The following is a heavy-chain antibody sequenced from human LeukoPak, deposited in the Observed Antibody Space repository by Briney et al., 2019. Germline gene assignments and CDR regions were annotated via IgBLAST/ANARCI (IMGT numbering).Heavy chain of an antibody. J-gene: IGHJ4*02. D-gene: IGHD1-26*01. Sequence: PGGSLRLSCAASGFTFNDYYMTWIRQAPGTGLEWLSYISTSGGAIYYADSVKGRFTISRDNAKKSLYLQMNSLRAEDTAVYYCARAIGSGSYPDYWGLGTLVTVSS. CDR1: GFTFNDYY. CDR2: ISTSGGAI. CDR3: ARAIGSGSYPDY. V-gene: IGHV3-11*01.